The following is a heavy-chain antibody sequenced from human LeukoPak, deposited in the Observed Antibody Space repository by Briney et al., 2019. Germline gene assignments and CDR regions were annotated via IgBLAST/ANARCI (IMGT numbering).Heavy chain of an antibody. Sequence: PGGSLRLSCAASGFTFSTYWMCWVRQAPGKGLEWVSSISLDSTYIYYADSVKGRFTISRDNAKNSLYLQMNSLRVEDTAVYYCASDTGSSWSQGVDHWGQGTLVTVSS. V-gene: IGHV3-21*01. CDR3: ASDTGSSWSQGVDH. CDR2: ISLDSTYI. J-gene: IGHJ4*02. D-gene: IGHD6-13*01. CDR1: GFTFSTYW.